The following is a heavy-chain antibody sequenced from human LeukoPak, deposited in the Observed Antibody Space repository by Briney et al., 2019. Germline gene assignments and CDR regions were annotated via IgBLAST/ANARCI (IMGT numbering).Heavy chain of an antibody. V-gene: IGHV4-59*08. Sequence: SETLSLTCTVSGGSISSYYWSWIRQPPGKGLEWIGYIYYSGSTNYNPSLKSRVTISVDTSKNQFSLKLSSVTAADTAVYYCARNYYDSSGYYPSPFDYWGQGTLVTVSS. J-gene: IGHJ4*02. CDR3: ARNYYDSSGYYPSPFDY. CDR1: GGSISSYY. CDR2: IYYSGST. D-gene: IGHD3-22*01.